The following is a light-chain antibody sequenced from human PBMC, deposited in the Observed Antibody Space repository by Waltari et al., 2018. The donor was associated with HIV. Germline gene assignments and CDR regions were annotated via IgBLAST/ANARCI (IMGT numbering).Light chain of an antibody. CDR2: DAS. Sequence: EIVLTQSPATLSLSPGERVTLSCEASKNIKNNYLAWYQQKGGLAPRLLIYDASRRASGIPDRFSGSGSGTDFTLTISRLEPDDFATYYCHQFGSSVSYTFGQGTKLEIK. V-gene: IGKV3D-20*01. J-gene: IGKJ2*01. CDR1: KNIKNNY. CDR3: HQFGSSVSYT.